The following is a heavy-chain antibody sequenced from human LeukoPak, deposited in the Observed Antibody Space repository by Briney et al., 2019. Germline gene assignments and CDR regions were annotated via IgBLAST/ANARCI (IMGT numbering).Heavy chain of an antibody. CDR1: SDSISSYY. CDR2: IYYSGST. J-gene: IGHJ3*02. CDR3: ARIMTTDDAFDI. V-gene: IGHV4-59*08. D-gene: IGHD4-11*01. Sequence: PSETLSPTCTVSSDSISSYYWSWIRQPPGKGLEWIGYIYYSGSTNYNPSLKSRVTISVDTSKNQFSLKLSSVTAADTAVYYCARIMTTDDAFDIWGQGTMVTVSS.